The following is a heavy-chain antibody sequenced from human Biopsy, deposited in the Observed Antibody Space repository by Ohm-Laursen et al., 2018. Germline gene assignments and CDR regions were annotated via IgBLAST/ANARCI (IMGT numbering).Heavy chain of an antibody. CDR3: ARDYDTSGYYYVS. J-gene: IGHJ5*02. D-gene: IGHD3-22*01. CDR1: GGSSTGHY. CDR2: IFYRGST. V-gene: IGHV4-39*01. Sequence: SGTLSLTCTVSGGSSTGHYWTWIRQPPGKGLEWIGSIFYRGSTHYKPSLKSRVNISVDTSKNQFSLKLNSVTAADTAVYYCARDYDTSGYYYVSWGQGTLVTVSS.